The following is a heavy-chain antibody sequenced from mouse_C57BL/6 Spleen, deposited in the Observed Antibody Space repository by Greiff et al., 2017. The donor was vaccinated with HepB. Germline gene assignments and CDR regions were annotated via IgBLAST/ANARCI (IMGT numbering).Heavy chain of an antibody. Sequence: EVMLVESGGGLVKPGGSLKLSCAASGFTFSSYAMSWVRQTPEKRLEWVATISDGGSYTYYPDNVKGRFTISRDNAKNNLYLQMSHLKSEDTAMYYCARDRYPIYDGNHYYAMDYWGQGTSVTVSS. CDR3: ARDRYPIYDGNHYYAMDY. CDR2: ISDGGSYT. J-gene: IGHJ4*01. V-gene: IGHV5-4*01. D-gene: IGHD2-1*01. CDR1: GFTFSSYA.